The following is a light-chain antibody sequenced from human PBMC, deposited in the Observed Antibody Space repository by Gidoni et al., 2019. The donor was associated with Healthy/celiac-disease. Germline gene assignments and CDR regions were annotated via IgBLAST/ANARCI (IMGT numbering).Light chain of an antibody. CDR2: ASS. CDR1: QGISNY. Sequence: DIQMNQSPSSLSASVGDRVTITCRASQGISNYLAWYQQKPGKVPKLLIYASSTLQSGVPSRFSGSGSGTDFTLTISSLQPEDVATYYCQKYNSAPLLTFGGGTKVEIK. V-gene: IGKV1-27*01. CDR3: QKYNSAPLLT. J-gene: IGKJ4*01.